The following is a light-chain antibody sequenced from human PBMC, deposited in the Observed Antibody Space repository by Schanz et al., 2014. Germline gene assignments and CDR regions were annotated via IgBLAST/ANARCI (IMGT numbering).Light chain of an antibody. Sequence: DFVMTQSPDSLAVSLGERATINCKSSQSVLFSSNNKDYLAWYQQKPGQPPKLLIYWASTRESGVPDRFSGSGSGTDFTLTISSLQAEDVAVYYCQQYLNRPPTFGGGTRVEIK. CDR2: WAS. J-gene: IGKJ4*01. V-gene: IGKV4-1*01. CDR3: QQYLNRPPT. CDR1: QSVLFSSNNKDY.